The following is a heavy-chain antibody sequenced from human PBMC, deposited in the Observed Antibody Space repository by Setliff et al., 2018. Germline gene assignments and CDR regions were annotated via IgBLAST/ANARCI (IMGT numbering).Heavy chain of an antibody. V-gene: IGHV4-59*01. Sequence: ASETLSLTCNVSGVSISSYYWSWIRQPPGKGLESIGYIQKSGSTNYNPSLMSRVGISVDTSKNQFSLKLRSVTAADTAVYYCARLSWNGLRYYGLDVWGQGTTVTVSS. J-gene: IGHJ6*02. CDR2: IQKSGST. D-gene: IGHD3-3*01. CDR3: ARLSWNGLRYYGLDV. CDR1: GVSISSYY.